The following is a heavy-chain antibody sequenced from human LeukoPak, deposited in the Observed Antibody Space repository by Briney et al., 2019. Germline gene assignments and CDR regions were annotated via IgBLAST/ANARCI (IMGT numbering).Heavy chain of an antibody. D-gene: IGHD3-22*01. CDR2: INPNSGGT. Sequence: GASVKVSCKASGYTFTGYYMHWVRRAPGQGLEWMGWINPNSGGTNYAQKFQGRVTMTRDTSISTAYMELSRLRSDDTAVYYCASYDSSGYPSSYYYYYYMDVWGKGTTVTVSS. V-gene: IGHV1-2*02. CDR3: ASYDSSGYPSSYYYYYYMDV. J-gene: IGHJ6*03. CDR1: GYTFTGYY.